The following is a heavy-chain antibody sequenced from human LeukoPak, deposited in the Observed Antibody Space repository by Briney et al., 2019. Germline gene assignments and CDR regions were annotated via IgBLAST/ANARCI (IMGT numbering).Heavy chain of an antibody. CDR1: GGSINSYY. CDR3: ARVYSGSYYLDYFDY. J-gene: IGHJ4*02. Sequence: PSETLSLTCTVSGGSINSYYWSWIRQPPGKGLEWIGYIYSSGNTNYNPSLKSRVTISVDTSKNQFSLKLSSVTAADTAVYYCARVYSGSYYLDYFDYWGQGTLVTVSS. V-gene: IGHV4-59*01. D-gene: IGHD1-26*01. CDR2: IYSSGNT.